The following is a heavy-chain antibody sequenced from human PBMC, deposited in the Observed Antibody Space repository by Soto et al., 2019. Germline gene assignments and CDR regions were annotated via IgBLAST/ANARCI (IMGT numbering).Heavy chain of an antibody. V-gene: IGHV3-30*03. D-gene: IGHD3-9*01. J-gene: IGHJ4*02. CDR2: ISYDGSNK. Sequence: GGSLRLSCAASGFTFSSYGMHWVRQAPGKGLEWVAVISYDGSNKYYADSVKGRFTISRDNSKNTLYLQMNSLRAEDTAVYYCATIPTPYDILTGYPDYWGQGTLVTVSS. CDR1: GFTFSSYG. CDR3: ATIPTPYDILTGYPDY.